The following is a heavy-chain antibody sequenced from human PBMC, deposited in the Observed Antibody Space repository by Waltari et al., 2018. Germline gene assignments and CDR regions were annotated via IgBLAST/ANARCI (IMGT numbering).Heavy chain of an antibody. CDR2: INQDGSEE. Sequence: EVLLVESGGGLVQTGGYLRISCAAYRFTFRNFLFYWVRQAPGKGLEWVANINQDGSEEYYVDSVKGRFTISRDNAKNSLYLEMKTLRAEDTAIYYCARTGARWLQFAAFDIWGQGTMVTVSS. J-gene: IGHJ3*02. CDR3: ARTGARWLQFAAFDI. D-gene: IGHD5-12*01. CDR1: RFTFRNFL. V-gene: IGHV3-7*01.